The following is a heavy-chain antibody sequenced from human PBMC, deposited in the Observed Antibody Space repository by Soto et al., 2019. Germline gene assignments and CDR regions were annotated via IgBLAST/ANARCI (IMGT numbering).Heavy chain of an antibody. Sequence: GGSLRLSCAASGFTFSDYSMSWFRQAPGKGLEWVSFISTTSNTIYYADSVKGRFTISRDNAENSLYLQMNSLRAEDTAIYYSARRSYFDYWGQGTLVTVSS. CDR3: ARRSYFDY. CDR1: GFTFSDYS. J-gene: IGHJ4*02. CDR2: ISTTSNTI. D-gene: IGHD3-10*01. V-gene: IGHV3-11*01.